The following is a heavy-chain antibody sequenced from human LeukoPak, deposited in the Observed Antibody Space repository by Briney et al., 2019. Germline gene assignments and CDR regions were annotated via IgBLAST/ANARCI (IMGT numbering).Heavy chain of an antibody. CDR3: ARERITMVRGVINHWFDP. D-gene: IGHD3-10*01. Sequence: PSETLSLTCTVSGYSISSGYYWGWIRQPAGKGLEWIGRIYTSGSTNYNPSLKSRVTISVDTSKNQFSLKLSSVTAADTAVYYCARERITMVRGVINHWFDPWGQGTLVTVSS. J-gene: IGHJ5*02. CDR2: IYTSGST. V-gene: IGHV4-61*02. CDR1: GYSISSGYY.